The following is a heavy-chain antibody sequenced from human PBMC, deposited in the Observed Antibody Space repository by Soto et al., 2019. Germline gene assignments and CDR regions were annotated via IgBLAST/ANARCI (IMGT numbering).Heavy chain of an antibody. J-gene: IGHJ4*02. D-gene: IGHD6-19*01. CDR1: GYIFTTSA. CDR2: VNPSGGTT. V-gene: IGHV1-46*01. Sequence: QVQLVQSEAELKQPGASVKISCKASGYIFTTSAIHWVRQAPGQGLEWMGIVNPSGGTTTYAQKCQGRVTMTRDTYTTTVYMELSSLRIDDTAVYYCARQDQWRPDYWGQGTLVSVSS. CDR3: ARQDQWRPDY.